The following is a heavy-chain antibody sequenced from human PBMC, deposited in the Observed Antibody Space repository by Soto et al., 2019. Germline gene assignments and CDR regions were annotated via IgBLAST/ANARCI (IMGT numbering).Heavy chain of an antibody. CDR1: GFTFSSYA. CDR3: AKAAAILEWLLLGY. CDR2: ISGSGGST. J-gene: IGHJ4*02. V-gene: IGHV3-23*01. Sequence: GGSLRLSCAASGFTFSSYAMSWVRQAPGKGLEWVSAISGSGGSTYYADSVKGRFTISRDNSKNTLYLQMNSLRAEDTAVYYSAKAAAILEWLLLGYWGQGTLVTVSS. D-gene: IGHD3-3*02.